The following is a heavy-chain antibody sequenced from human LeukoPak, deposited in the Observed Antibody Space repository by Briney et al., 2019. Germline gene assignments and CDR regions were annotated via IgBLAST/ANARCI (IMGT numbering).Heavy chain of an antibody. V-gene: IGHV3-30-3*01. Sequence: PGGSLRLSCAASGFTFSYYAIHWVRQASGKGLEWVALISNDGSNGFYADSMKGRITISRDNSKNTLYLQMNSLRPEDTAVYYCARDRLQYYYGSGSYSYWGQGTLVTVSS. CDR3: ARDRLQYYYGSGSYSY. CDR1: GFTFSYYA. D-gene: IGHD3-10*01. J-gene: IGHJ4*02. CDR2: ISNDGSNG.